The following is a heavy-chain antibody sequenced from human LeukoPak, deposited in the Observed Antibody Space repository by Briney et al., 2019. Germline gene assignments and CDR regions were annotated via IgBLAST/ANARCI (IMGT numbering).Heavy chain of an antibody. J-gene: IGHJ4*02. CDR2: VYFSGST. V-gene: IGHV4-31*03. D-gene: IGHD4-23*01. CDR3: ARVAWDGGQAYGGNRKFDY. Sequence: SETLSLTCTVSGGSISSGGYYWSWIRQHPGKGLEWIGYVYFSGSTYYNPSLKSRITISVDTSKNQFSLKLSSVTAADTAVYYCARVAWDGGQAYGGNRKFDYWGQGTLVTVSS. CDR1: GGSISSGGYY.